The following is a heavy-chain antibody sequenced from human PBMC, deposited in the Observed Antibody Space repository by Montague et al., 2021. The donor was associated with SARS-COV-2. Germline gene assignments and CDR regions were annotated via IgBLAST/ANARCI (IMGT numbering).Heavy chain of an antibody. Sequence: SGTTRXNPSRSSRSTISLELSKNQFSLDLTSVTAADTAVYYCARNAYKHYSLDVWGQGTTVTIS. CDR3: ARNAYKHYSLDV. CDR2: SGTT. V-gene: IGHV4-59*08. D-gene: IGHD1-1*01. J-gene: IGHJ6*02.